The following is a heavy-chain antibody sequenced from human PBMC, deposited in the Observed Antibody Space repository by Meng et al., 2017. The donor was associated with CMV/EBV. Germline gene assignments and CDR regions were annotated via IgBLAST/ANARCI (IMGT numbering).Heavy chain of an antibody. D-gene: IGHD2-2*01. V-gene: IGHV3-21*01. CDR2: ISSSSYI. J-gene: IGHJ6*02. CDR3: ASDCSSTSCSYYYYGMDV. Sequence: GESLKISCAASGFTFSSYSMNWVRQAPGKGLEWVSSISSSSYIYYADSVKGRFTISRDNAKNSLYLQMNSLRAEDTAVYYCASDCSSTSCSYYYYGMDVWGQGTTVTVSS. CDR1: GFTFSSYS.